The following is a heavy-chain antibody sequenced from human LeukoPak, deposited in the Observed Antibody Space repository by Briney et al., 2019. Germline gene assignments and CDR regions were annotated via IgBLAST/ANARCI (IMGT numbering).Heavy chain of an antibody. D-gene: IGHD3-22*01. CDR2: INPNSGGT. J-gene: IGHJ4*02. CDR3: ARAGDYYDSSGYYSY. CDR1: GYTFTGYY. V-gene: IGHV1-2*02. Sequence: ASVKVSCKASGYTFTGYYMHWVRQAPGQGLEWMGWINPNSGGTNYAQKFQGRVTMTRDTSISTAYMELSRLRSDDTAVYYCARAGDYYDSSGYYSYWSQGTLATVPS.